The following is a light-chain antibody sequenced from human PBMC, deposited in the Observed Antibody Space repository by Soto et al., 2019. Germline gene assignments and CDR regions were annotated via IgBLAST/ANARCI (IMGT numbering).Light chain of an antibody. CDR1: SSDVGGYNY. CDR2: EVS. CDR3: SSYTSSSTLV. V-gene: IGLV2-14*01. J-gene: IGLJ1*01. Sequence: QSALTQPASVSGSPGQSITISCTGTSSDVGGYNYVSWYQPHPGKAPKLMIYEVSKRPSGVSNRFSGSKSGNTASLTISGLQAEDEADYYCSSYTSSSTLVFGTGTKLTVL.